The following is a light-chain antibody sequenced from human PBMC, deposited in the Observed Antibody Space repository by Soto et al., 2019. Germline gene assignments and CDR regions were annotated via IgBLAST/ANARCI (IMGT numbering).Light chain of an antibody. V-gene: IGLV2-8*01. CDR1: SSDLGGYKY. J-gene: IGLJ1*01. Sequence: QPSPTKPLPTSGSPGQSVTLSCAATSSDLGGYKYVSWSQQQPRNPPQLVTCEVSKRPSGVPDRFSGSKSGNTASLTVSALQAEEEADYYCSSYAGSNSYVFGTGTKVTV. CDR2: EVS. CDR3: SSYAGSNSYV.